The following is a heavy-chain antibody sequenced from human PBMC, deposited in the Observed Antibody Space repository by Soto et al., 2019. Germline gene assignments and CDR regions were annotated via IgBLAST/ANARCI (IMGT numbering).Heavy chain of an antibody. V-gene: IGHV5-51*01. Sequence: PGESLKISCKASGYNFISYWIAWVRQMPGKGLEWMGIIYPGDSDATYSPSFEGQVTFSVDKSITTAYLQWISLKASDTVMYYCARQAYFGSGTYYSDYWGQGTQVTVSS. D-gene: IGHD3-10*01. CDR1: GYNFISYW. J-gene: IGHJ4*02. CDR3: ARQAYFGSGTYYSDY. CDR2: IYPGDSDA.